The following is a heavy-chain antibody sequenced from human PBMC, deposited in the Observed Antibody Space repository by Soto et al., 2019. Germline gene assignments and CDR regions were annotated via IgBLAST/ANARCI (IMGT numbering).Heavy chain of an antibody. CDR1: CGSISSGSYY. CDR3: ARPYYDILTGYYLFDP. CDR2: IYYSGST. D-gene: IGHD3-9*01. V-gene: IGHV4-39*01. Sequence: PSETLSVTCTVSCGSISSGSYYWGWIRQPPGKGLEWIGSIYYSGSTYYNPSLKSRVTISVDTSKNQFSLKLSSVTAADTAVYYCARPYYDILTGYYLFDPWGQGTLVTVS. J-gene: IGHJ5*02.